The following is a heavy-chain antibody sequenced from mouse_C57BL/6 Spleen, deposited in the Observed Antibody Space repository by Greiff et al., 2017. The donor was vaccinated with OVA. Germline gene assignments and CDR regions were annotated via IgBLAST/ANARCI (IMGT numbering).Heavy chain of an antibody. CDR1: GFSIHSDCY. D-gene: IGHD1-1*01. Sequence: EVKLLESGPSLVRPSQTLSLTCTVTGFSIHSDCYWIWIRQFPGNKLDYIGYTFYSGITYYNPSLARRTYITRETSKKQFARKLSSVTTEDTATYYWARDYGLRGYFEVWGTGTTVTVSS. CDR3: ARDYGLRGYFEV. CDR2: TFYSGIT. J-gene: IGHJ1*03. V-gene: IGHV3-3*01.